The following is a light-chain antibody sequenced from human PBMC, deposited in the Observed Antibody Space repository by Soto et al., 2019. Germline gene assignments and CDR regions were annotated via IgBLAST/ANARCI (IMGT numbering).Light chain of an antibody. V-gene: IGKV1-5*01. CDR1: QSISSW. CDR3: QQYQSYLYT. J-gene: IGKJ2*01. CDR2: DAS. Sequence: DIHMTQSPSTLFASVGETVTITCRASQSISSWLAWYQQKPGKAPKLLIYDASTLESGVPSRFSGSGSGREFILTISSLQPDDFATYYCQQYQSYLYTFGQGTKVDIK.